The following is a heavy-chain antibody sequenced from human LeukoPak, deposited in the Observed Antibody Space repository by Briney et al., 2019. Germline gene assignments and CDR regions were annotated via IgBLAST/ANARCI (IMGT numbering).Heavy chain of an antibody. CDR3: ARDRRWLQFDATGDYYYYMDV. CDR1: GFTFSNFN. CDR2: ITSTSSYI. D-gene: IGHD5-24*01. J-gene: IGHJ6*03. Sequence: PGGSLRLSCAASGFTFSNFNMNWVRQAPGKGLEWVSSITSTSSYIYYADSVKGRFTISRDNAKNSLYLQMNSLRAEDTAVYYCARDRRWLQFDATGDYYYYMDVWGKGTTVTVSS. V-gene: IGHV3-21*01.